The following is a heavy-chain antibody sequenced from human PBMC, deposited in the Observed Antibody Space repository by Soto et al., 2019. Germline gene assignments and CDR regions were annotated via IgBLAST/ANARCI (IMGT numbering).Heavy chain of an antibody. CDR2: IFWYDDK. CDR1: GFSLSTSGVA. D-gene: IGHD3-3*01. J-gene: IGHJ4*02. V-gene: IGHV2-5*01. CDR3: ARIFDFWSGYYFSY. Sequence: SGPTLVNPTQTLTLTCTFSGFSLSTSGVAVGWIRQAPRKAPGWLAFIFWYDDKRYSPSLENRLTITKDTSKNQVVLTMNDMYPVDTATYSCARIFDFWSGYYFSYWGRVTLVTVSS.